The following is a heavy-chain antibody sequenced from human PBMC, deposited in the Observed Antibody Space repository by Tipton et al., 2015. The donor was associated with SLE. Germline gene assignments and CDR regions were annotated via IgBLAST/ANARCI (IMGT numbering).Heavy chain of an antibody. J-gene: IGHJ6*02. D-gene: IGHD5-12*01. CDR2: ISYDGSHK. V-gene: IGHV3-30*04. CDR3: ARSGSYYYGMDV. Sequence: SLRLSCAASGFTFSTYAMHWVRQAPGKGLEWVAVISYDGSHKNYADSVKGRFTISRDNSKNTLYLQMSSLRAEDTAVYYCARSGSYYYGMDVWGQGTTVTVSS. CDR1: GFTFSTYA.